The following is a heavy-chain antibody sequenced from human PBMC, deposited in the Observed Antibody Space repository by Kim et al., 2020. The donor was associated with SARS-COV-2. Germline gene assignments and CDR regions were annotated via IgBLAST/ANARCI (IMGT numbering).Heavy chain of an antibody. CDR1: GFTFSNYA. J-gene: IGHJ2*01. CDR3: AKGVGWYFDL. V-gene: IGHV3-23*01. CDR2: ISGSGGNT. Sequence: GGSLRLSCAASGFTFSNYAMSWVRQAPGKGLEWVSAISGSGGNTFYADSVKGRFTISRDNSKNTLYLQMNSLRAGDTAVYYCAKGVGWYFDLWGRGTLVTVTS.